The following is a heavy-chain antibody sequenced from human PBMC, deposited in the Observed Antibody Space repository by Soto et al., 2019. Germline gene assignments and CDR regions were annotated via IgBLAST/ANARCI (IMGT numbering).Heavy chain of an antibody. CDR1: GGSISSSNW. CDR3: ARAHFYYASGSYYPWIDP. Sequence: PSETLSLTCAVSGGSISSSNWGGWVRQPPGKGLEWIGEIYHSGSTNYNPSLKSRVTISVDKSKNQFSLKLSSVTTADTAVYYCARAHFYYASGSYYPWIDPWGQGTLVTVSS. J-gene: IGHJ5*02. V-gene: IGHV4-4*02. CDR2: IYHSGST. D-gene: IGHD3-10*01.